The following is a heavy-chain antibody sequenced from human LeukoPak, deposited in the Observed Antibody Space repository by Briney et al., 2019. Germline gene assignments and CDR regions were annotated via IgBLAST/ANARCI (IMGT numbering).Heavy chain of an antibody. D-gene: IGHD4-23*01. J-gene: IGHJ6*03. CDR1: GFTFDDYA. V-gene: IGHV3-9*01. Sequence: GGSLRLSCAASGFTFDDYAMHWVRQAPGKGLEWVSGISWNSGSIGYADSVKGRFTISRDNAKNSLYLQMNSLRAEDTALYYCAKDLTPSFHYYMDVWGKGTTVTVSS. CDR3: AKDLTPSFHYYMDV. CDR2: ISWNSGSI.